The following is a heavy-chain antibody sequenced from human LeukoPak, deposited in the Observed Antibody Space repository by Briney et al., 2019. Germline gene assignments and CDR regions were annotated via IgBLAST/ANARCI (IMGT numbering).Heavy chain of an antibody. D-gene: IGHD6-13*01. CDR2: IYFPGTT. CDR1: GGSVSHSSYY. V-gene: IGHV4-39*01. Sequence: SETLSLTCTVSGGSVSHSSYYWGWIRQPPGKGLEWIGSIYFPGTTYYNPSLKSRVTISIDTAKNQFSLKLTAVTAADTAVYYRARHSSRYGTFHNWGQGTLVTVSS. J-gene: IGHJ4*02. CDR3: ARHSSRYGTFHN.